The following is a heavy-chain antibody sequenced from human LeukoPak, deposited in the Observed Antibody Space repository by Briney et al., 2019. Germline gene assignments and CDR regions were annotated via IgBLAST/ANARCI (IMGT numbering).Heavy chain of an antibody. CDR2: INHSGST. CDR1: GGSFSGYY. J-gene: IGHJ3*02. V-gene: IGHV4-34*01. Sequence: PSETLSLTCAAYGGSFSGYYWSWIRQPPGKGLEWIGEINHSGSTNYNPSLKSRVTISVDTSKNQFSLKLSFVTAADTAVYYCARGCAFDIWGQGTMVTVSS. CDR3: ARGCAFDI.